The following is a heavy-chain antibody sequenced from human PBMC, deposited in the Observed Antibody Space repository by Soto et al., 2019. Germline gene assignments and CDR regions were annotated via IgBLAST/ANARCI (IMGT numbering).Heavy chain of an antibody. V-gene: IGHV4-59*01. D-gene: IGHD6-6*01. CDR1: GGSISSYY. J-gene: IGHJ6*02. Sequence: QVQLQESGPGLVKPSETLSLTCTVSGGSISSYYWSWIRQPPGKGLEWIGYIYYSGSTNYNPSLKSRVTISVDTSKNQFSLKLSSVTAADTAVYYCARDKGSSLGMDVWGQGTTVTVSS. CDR2: IYYSGST. CDR3: ARDKGSSLGMDV.